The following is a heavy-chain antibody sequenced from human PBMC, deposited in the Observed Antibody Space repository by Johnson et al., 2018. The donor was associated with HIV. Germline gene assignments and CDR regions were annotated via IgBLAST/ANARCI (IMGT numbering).Heavy chain of an antibody. J-gene: IGHJ3*02. CDR3: AREGVGTTCPFDM. Sequence: VQLVESGGGLVQPGGSLRLSCAASGFTLSSYDMHWVRKATGKGLEWVSEIDTAGDTYYPGSVKGRFTISRDNSKNTLYLQMNSLRAEDTAVYYCAREGVGTTCPFDMWGQGTMVTVSS. V-gene: IGHV3-13*01. CDR2: IDTAGDT. CDR1: GFTLSSYD. D-gene: IGHD1-26*01.